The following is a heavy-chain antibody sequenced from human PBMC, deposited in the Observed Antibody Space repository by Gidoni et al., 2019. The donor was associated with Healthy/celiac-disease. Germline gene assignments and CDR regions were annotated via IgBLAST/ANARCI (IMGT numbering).Heavy chain of an antibody. CDR3: ARDRLYSSSWYSGGRYYYYGMDV. CDR2: IKQDGSEK. D-gene: IGHD6-13*01. J-gene: IGHJ6*02. Sequence: EVQLVESGGGLVQPGGSLRLSGAASGFTFSSYWMRWVRQAPGKGLEWVANIKQDGSEKYYVDSVKGRFTISRDNAKNSLYLQMNSLRAEDTAVYYCARDRLYSSSWYSGGRYYYYGMDVWGQGTTVTVSS. V-gene: IGHV3-7*01. CDR1: GFTFSSYW.